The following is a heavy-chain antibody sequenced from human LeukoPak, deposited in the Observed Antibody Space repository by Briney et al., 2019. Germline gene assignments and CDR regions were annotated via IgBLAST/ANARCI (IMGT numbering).Heavy chain of an antibody. Sequence: EASVKVSCKVSGHTLTELSMHWVRQAPGKGLEWMGNFDPEDGETIYAQKFQGRVTMTGDTSTDTAYMELSSLRSEDTAVYYCATKGPYYYYMDVWGKGTTVTVSS. CDR1: GHTLTELS. CDR3: ATKGPYYYYMDV. CDR2: FDPEDGET. J-gene: IGHJ6*03. V-gene: IGHV1-24*01.